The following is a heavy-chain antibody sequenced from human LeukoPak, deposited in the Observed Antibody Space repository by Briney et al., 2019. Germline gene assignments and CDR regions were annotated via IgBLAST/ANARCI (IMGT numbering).Heavy chain of an antibody. J-gene: IGHJ4*02. CDR1: GGSISSYY. D-gene: IGHD3-9*01. CDR3: ARVGLTYFDWLFDY. V-gene: IGHV4-4*07. Sequence: SETLSLTCTVSGGSISSYYWSWIRQPDGKGMEWIGRIYTPRSTHGNPSLNSRVTMSVDTSKNQFSLKLSSVTAAYTAVYYCARVGLTYFDWLFDYWGQGTLVTVPS. CDR2: IYTPRST.